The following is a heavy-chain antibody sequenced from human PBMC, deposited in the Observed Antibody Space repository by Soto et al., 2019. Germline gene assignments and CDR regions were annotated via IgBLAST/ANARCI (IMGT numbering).Heavy chain of an antibody. D-gene: IGHD5-12*01. V-gene: IGHV4-59*01. CDR2: IYYSGST. CDR1: GGSISSYY. Sequence: SETLSLTCTVSGGSISSYYWSWIRQPPGKGLEWIGYIYYSGSTNYNPSLKSRVTISVDTSKNQFSLKLSSVTAADTAVYYCARVFSSLQGATIQNYYYYYYMDVWGKGTTVTVSS. CDR3: ARVFSSLQGATIQNYYYYYYMDV. J-gene: IGHJ6*03.